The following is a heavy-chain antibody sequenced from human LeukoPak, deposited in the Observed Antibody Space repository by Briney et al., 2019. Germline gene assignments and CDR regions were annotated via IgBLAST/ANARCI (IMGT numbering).Heavy chain of an antibody. D-gene: IGHD6-13*01. CDR3: ARPIAADPQLDS. CDR2: IHHSGDT. V-gene: IGHV4-30-2*01. J-gene: IGHJ4*02. Sequence: SQTLSLTCTVSGGSISSGDYYWSWIRQPPGKGLEWIGYIHHSGDTYQNPSLKSRVTVSSDRSKNQFYLKLSSVTAADTAVYYCARPIAADPQLDSWGQGTLVTVSS. CDR1: GGSISSGDYY.